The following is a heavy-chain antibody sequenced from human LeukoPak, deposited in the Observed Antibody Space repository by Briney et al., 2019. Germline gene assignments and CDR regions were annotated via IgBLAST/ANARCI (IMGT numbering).Heavy chain of an antibody. Sequence: ASVKVSCKASGYSFTSYGLTWVRQTPGQGLEWMGRIAAYNGATNYAQIFQGRVSMTTDTSTNTGYMELRSLTPDDTAVYYCAREDSNSENFWGQGTLVTVSS. CDR1: GYSFTSYG. D-gene: IGHD2/OR15-2a*01. V-gene: IGHV1-18*01. CDR3: AREDSNSENF. CDR2: IAAYNGAT. J-gene: IGHJ4*02.